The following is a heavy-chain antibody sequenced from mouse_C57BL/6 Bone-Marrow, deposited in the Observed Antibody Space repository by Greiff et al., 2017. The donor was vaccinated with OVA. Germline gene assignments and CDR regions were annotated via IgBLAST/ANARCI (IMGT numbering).Heavy chain of an antibody. CDR3: ARIVEDLLHSLAY. CDR1: GFSLSTFGMG. CDR2: IWWDDDK. D-gene: IGHD2-1*01. V-gene: IGHV8-8*01. J-gene: IGHJ3*01. Sequence: QVTLKVSGPGILQPSQTLSLTCSFSGFSLSTFGMGVGWIRQPSGQGLDWLAHIWWDDDKYYNPALKSQLTISEDTSKSQVFLQLANVATADTAIYFCARIVEDLLHSLAYWGQGTLVTVSA.